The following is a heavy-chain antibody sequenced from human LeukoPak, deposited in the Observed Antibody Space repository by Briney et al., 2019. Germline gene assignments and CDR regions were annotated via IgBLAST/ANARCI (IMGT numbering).Heavy chain of an antibody. D-gene: IGHD3-3*01. J-gene: IGHJ3*02. CDR2: INQGGSEK. V-gene: IGHV3-7*01. Sequence: GGSLRLSCAASGFTFSSYWMSWVRQAPGKGLEWVANINQGGSEKYYVDSVKGRFTISRDNAKNSLYLQMNSLRAEDTAVYYCARAPTYYDFWSGSRDAFDIWGQGTMVTVSS. CDR1: GFTFSSYW. CDR3: ARAPTYYDFWSGSRDAFDI.